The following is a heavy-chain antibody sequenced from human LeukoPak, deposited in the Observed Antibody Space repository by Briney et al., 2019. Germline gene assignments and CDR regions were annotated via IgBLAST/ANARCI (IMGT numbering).Heavy chain of an antibody. Sequence: GGSLRLSCAASGFTVSSNYMTWVRQAPGKGLEWVSYISSSSTVMYYADSVKGRFTISRDNAKNSLYLQMNSLRDEDTAVYYCARDPLVLAHYFDYWGQGTLVTVSS. V-gene: IGHV3-48*02. CDR1: GFTVSSNY. D-gene: IGHD6-13*01. CDR2: ISSSSTVM. J-gene: IGHJ4*02. CDR3: ARDPLVLAHYFDY.